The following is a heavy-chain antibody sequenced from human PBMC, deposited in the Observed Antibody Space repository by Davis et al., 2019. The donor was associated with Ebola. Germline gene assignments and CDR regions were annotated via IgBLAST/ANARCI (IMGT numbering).Heavy chain of an antibody. CDR2: GTSADT. D-gene: IGHD2/OR15-2a*01. Sequence: GESLKISCSASGFIFSTYVMSWVRLAPGKGLEWVSTYGTSADTYYADSVKGRFTISRDNSKNTLYLQMNGLRVEDTAIYYCAKDNRNIWSEVWGQGTMVTVSS. CDR3: AKDNRNIWSEV. V-gene: IGHV3-23*01. CDR1: GFIFSTYV. J-gene: IGHJ3*01.